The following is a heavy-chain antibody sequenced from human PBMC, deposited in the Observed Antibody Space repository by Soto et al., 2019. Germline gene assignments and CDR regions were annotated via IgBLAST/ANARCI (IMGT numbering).Heavy chain of an antibody. CDR3: ARVSASIDS. CDR2: IYYSGST. V-gene: IGHV4-59*08. D-gene: IGHD6-19*01. Sequence: XXTLSLPFTVSGGSINSYYWRWIRQPPGKGLEWIGYIYYSGSTNYNPSLKSRVTISVDTSKDQFSLKMSSVTAADTAVYYCARVSASIDSWGQGTLVTVSS. J-gene: IGHJ4*02. CDR1: GGSINSYY.